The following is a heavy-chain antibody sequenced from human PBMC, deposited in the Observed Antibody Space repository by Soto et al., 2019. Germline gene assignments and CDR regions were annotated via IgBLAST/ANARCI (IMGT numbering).Heavy chain of an antibody. Sequence: PGGSLRLSCAASGFTFSSFTMNWGRQAPGKGLEWVSTIISNSAYIYYTDALRGRFTISRDNAKNSLHLQMNSLRAEDTAVYYCTRDASRDSSARGWFDPWGPGTLVTAPQ. CDR2: IISNSAYI. J-gene: IGHJ5*02. V-gene: IGHV3-21*01. CDR1: GFTFSSFT. D-gene: IGHD6-13*01. CDR3: TRDASRDSSARGWFDP.